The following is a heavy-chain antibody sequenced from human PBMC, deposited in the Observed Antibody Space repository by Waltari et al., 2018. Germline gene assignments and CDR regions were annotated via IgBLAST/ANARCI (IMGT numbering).Heavy chain of an antibody. CDR2: ISSKSTYI. J-gene: IGHJ5*02. Sequence: QLVESGGGLVKPGSSLSRSCAAPGFSFGAETMHWLRRAPGKGLEWVSSISSKSTYIYYADSVRGRFSISRDNAENSLFLQMNNLRGEDTAVYYCARDTIFYGSGSYDPWGQGTRVTVSS. D-gene: IGHD3-10*01. CDR3: ARDTIFYGSGSYDP. V-gene: IGHV3-21*01. CDR1: GFSFGAET.